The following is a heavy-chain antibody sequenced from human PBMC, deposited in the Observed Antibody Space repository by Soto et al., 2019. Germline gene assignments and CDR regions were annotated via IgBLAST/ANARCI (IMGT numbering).Heavy chain of an antibody. J-gene: IGHJ6*02. V-gene: IGHV1-18*01. CDR3: ARDQGLPYYYYVMDV. CDR2: ISAYNGNT. Sequence: QVQLVQSGAEVKKPGASVKVSCKASGYTFTSYGISWVRQAPGQGLEWMGWISAYNGNTNYAQKLQGRVTMTTDTSTSTAYIELRSLRSDDTAVYYCARDQGLPYYYYVMDVWGQGTTVTVSS. CDR1: GYTFTSYG.